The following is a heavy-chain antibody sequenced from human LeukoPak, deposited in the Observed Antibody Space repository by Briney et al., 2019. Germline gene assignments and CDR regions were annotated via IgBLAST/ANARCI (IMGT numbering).Heavy chain of an antibody. CDR3: ARVARVRGVIDYFDY. CDR1: GFTFSNYW. CDR2: IKQDGSEK. Sequence: GGSLRLSCAASGFTFSNYWMSWVRQAPGKGLEWVANIKQDGSEKYYVDSVKGRFTISRDNAKNSLYLQMNSLRAEDTAVFYCARVARVRGVIDYFDYWGQGTLVTVSS. V-gene: IGHV3-7*05. D-gene: IGHD3-10*01. J-gene: IGHJ4*02.